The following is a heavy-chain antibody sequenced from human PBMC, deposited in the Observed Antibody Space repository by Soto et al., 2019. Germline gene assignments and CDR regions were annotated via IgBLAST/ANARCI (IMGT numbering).Heavy chain of an antibody. D-gene: IGHD1-26*01. CDR2: ISSSGSTI. V-gene: IGHV3-48*03. Sequence: GSLRLSCAASGFTFSSYEMNWVRQAPGKGLEWVSYISSSGSTIYYADSVKGRFTISRDNAKNSLYLQMNSLRAEDTAVYYCARQNQWELHNWFDPWGQGTLVTVSS. CDR3: ARQNQWELHNWFDP. CDR1: GFTFSSYE. J-gene: IGHJ5*02.